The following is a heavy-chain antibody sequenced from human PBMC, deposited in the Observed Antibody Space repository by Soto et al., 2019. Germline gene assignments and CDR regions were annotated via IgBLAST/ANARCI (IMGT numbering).Heavy chain of an antibody. D-gene: IGHD3-10*01. Sequence: KASETLSLTCTVSGGSISSYYWSWIRQPAGKGLEWIGRIYTSGSTNYNPSLKSRVTMSVDTSKNQFSLKLSSVTAADTAVYYCARGASGVPPYYYYGMDVWGQGTTVTVSS. CDR1: GGSISSYY. CDR3: ARGASGVPPYYYYGMDV. V-gene: IGHV4-4*07. CDR2: IYTSGST. J-gene: IGHJ6*02.